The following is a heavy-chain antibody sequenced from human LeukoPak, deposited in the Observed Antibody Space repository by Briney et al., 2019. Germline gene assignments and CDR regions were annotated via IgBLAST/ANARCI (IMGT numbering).Heavy chain of an antibody. CDR3: ARFYGGKVLDY. J-gene: IGHJ4*02. Sequence: SETLSLTCTVSGASISSYYWSWIRQPPRKGLEWIAYIYNPENTNFNRSLRSRVTISIDRSKNLVSLKVSSVTAADTAVYYCARFYGGKVLDYWGQGTLVTVSS. D-gene: IGHD4-23*01. V-gene: IGHV4-59*01. CDR2: IYNPENT. CDR1: GASISSYY.